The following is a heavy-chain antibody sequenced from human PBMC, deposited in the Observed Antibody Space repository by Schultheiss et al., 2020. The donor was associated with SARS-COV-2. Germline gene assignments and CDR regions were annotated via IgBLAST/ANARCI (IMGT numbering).Heavy chain of an antibody. CDR2: INHSGST. CDR3: ARGGEWSSSWYAFDI. CDR1: GGSISSSNW. Sequence: SETLSLTCAVSGGSISSSNWWSWVRQPPGKGLEWIGEINHSGSTNYNPSLKSRVTISVDTSKNQFSLKLSSVTAADTAVYYCARGGEWSSSWYAFDIWGQGTMVTVSS. D-gene: IGHD6-13*01. V-gene: IGHV4-4*02. J-gene: IGHJ3*02.